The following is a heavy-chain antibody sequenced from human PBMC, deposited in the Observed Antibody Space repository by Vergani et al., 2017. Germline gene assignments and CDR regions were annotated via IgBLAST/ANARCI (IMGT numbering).Heavy chain of an antibody. D-gene: IGHD2-15*01. CDR2: IIPILGIA. V-gene: IGHV1-69*02. CDR1: GGPFSSYT. CDR3: AVTGEACSGGSCYSDY. J-gene: IGHJ4*02. Sequence: QVQLVQSGAEVKKPGSSVKVSCKASGGPFSSYTTSWVRQAPGQGLEWMGRIIPILGIANYAQKFQGRVTLTADKSTSTAYMELSSLRAEDTAGYYCAVTGEACSGGSCYSDYWGQGTLVTVSS.